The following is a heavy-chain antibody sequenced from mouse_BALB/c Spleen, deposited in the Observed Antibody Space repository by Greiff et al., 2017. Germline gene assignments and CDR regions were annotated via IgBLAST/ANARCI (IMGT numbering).Heavy chain of an antibody. J-gene: IGHJ4*01. CDR3: ARGEFLRRRYAMDY. D-gene: IGHD2-12*01. CDR1: GFTFSSFG. V-gene: IGHV5-17*02. CDR2: ISSGSSTI. Sequence: EVMLVESGGGLVQPGGSRKLSCAASGFTFSSFGMHWVRQAPEKGLEWVAYISSGSSTIYYADTAKGRFTISRDNPKNTLFLQMTSLRSEDTAMYYCARGEFLRRRYAMDYWGQGTTVTVSS.